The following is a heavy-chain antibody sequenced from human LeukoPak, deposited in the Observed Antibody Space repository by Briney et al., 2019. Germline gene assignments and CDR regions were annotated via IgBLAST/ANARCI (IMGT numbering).Heavy chain of an antibody. J-gene: IGHJ4*02. V-gene: IGHV3-23*01. CDR3: AKRDSAGLYYFDY. CDR1: GFTFTNYA. CDR2: IGKSGGGT. D-gene: IGHD5-18*01. Sequence: GGSLRLSCAASGFTFTNYAMSWVRQAPGKGLEWVSTIGKSGGGTYYADSVKGRFTISRDNSKSTLYLQMNSLRAEDTAVSYCAKRDSAGLYYFDYWGQGTLVTVSS.